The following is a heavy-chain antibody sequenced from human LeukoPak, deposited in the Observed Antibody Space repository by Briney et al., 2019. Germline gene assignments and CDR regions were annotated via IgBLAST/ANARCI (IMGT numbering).Heavy chain of an antibody. CDR2: INHSGST. D-gene: IGHD1-14*01. J-gene: IGHJ4*02. Sequence: SETLSVTCAVYGGSFSGYYWSWIRQPPGNGLEWIGEINHSGSTNYNPSLKSRVTISVDTSKNQFSLKLSSVTAADTAVYYCAREHHYYFDYWGQGTLVTVSS. CDR3: AREHHYYFDY. V-gene: IGHV4-34*01. CDR1: GGSFSGYY.